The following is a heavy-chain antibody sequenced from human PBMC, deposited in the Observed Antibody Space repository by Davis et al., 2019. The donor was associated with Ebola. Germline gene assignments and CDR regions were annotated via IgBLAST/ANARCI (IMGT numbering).Heavy chain of an antibody. J-gene: IGHJ4*02. CDR1: GGSISSHY. V-gene: IGHV4-59*11. CDR2: IYYRGST. Sequence: PSETLSLTCTVSGGSISSHYWTWIRQPPGKGLEWIGYIYYRGSTNYNPSLKSRVTISVDTSKNQFSLKLSSVTAADTAVYYCAREGDGYNSPSFDYWGQGNLVTVSS. D-gene: IGHD5-24*01. CDR3: AREGDGYNSPSFDY.